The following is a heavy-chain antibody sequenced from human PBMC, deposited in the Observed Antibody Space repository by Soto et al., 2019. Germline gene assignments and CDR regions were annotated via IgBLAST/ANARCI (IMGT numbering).Heavy chain of an antibody. CDR3: ARARTTTWSGTTRGWFDP. CDR2: IWYDGSNK. D-gene: IGHD1-7*01. V-gene: IGHV3-33*01. CDR1: GFTFSSYG. J-gene: IGHJ5*02. Sequence: GGSLRLSCAASGFTFSSYGMHWVRQAPGKGLEWVAVIWYDGSNKYYADSVKGRFTISRDNSKSSLYLQMNSLRAEDTAVYYCARARTTTWSGTTRGWFDPWGQGSLVTVSS.